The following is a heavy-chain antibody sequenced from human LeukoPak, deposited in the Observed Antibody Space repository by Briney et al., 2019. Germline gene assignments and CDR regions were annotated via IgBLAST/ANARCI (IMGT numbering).Heavy chain of an antibody. CDR3: ARDSSYYYGSGSYTPFHY. CDR2: IYYSGSK. J-gene: IGHJ4*02. D-gene: IGHD3-10*01. V-gene: IGHV4-59*01. CDR1: GGSISSYY. Sequence: SETLSLTCTVSGGSISSYYWSWIRQPPGKGLEWMGYIYYSGSKKYNASLKRGGTISVDTSKNQFSLKLSSVPAADTAVYYCARDSSYYYGSGSYTPFHYWGQGTLVTVSS.